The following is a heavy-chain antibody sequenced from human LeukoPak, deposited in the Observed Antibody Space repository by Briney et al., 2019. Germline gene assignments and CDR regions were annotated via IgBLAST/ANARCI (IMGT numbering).Heavy chain of an antibody. J-gene: IGHJ4*02. D-gene: IGHD2-2*01. Sequence: SETLSLTCTVSGGSISSSSYYWGWIRQPPGKGLEWIGSIYYSGSTYYKPSLKSRVTISVDTSKNQFSLKLSSVTAADTAVYYCARHDKVPAGGSYYFEYWGQGNLVTVSS. CDR1: GGSISSSSYY. V-gene: IGHV4-39*01. CDR3: ARHDKVPAGGSYYFEY. CDR2: IYYSGST.